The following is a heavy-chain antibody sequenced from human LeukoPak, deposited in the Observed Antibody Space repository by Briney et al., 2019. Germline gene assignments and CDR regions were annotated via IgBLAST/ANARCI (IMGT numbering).Heavy chain of an antibody. J-gene: IGHJ6*03. CDR3: ARDRGIVGTTGYYYMDV. D-gene: IGHD1-26*01. Sequence: GGSLRLSCVASGFSFSDYYMSWIRQAPGKGLEWVSYIGSTIYYADSVKGRFTISRDDAKNSLYLQMNSLRAEDTAVYYCARDRGIVGTTGYYYMDVWGKGTTVTVSS. CDR1: GFSFSDYY. CDR2: IGSTI. V-gene: IGHV3-11*04.